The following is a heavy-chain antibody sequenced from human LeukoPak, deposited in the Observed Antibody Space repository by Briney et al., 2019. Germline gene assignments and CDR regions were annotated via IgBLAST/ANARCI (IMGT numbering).Heavy chain of an antibody. CDR1: GYTFTGYY. CDR2: IYPGDSDT. J-gene: IGHJ3*02. D-gene: IGHD2-15*01. CDR3: ARPGYCSGGSCYGRRAFDI. Sequence: GASVKVSCKASGYTFTGYYMHWVRQMPGKGLEWMGVIYPGDSDTRYSPSFQGQVTISADKSISTAYLQWSSLKASDTAMYYCARPGYCSGGSCYGRRAFDIWGQGTMVTVSS. V-gene: IGHV5-51*01.